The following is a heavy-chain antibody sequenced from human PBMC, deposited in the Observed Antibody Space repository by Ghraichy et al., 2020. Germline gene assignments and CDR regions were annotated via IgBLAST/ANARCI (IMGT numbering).Heavy chain of an antibody. CDR1: GFTFSTYA. D-gene: IGHD6-19*01. V-gene: IGHV3-23*01. J-gene: IGHJ4*02. CDR3: AKDLTLSTIAVAGYFDY. CDR2: ISGSGGST. Sequence: LSLTCAASGFTFSTYAMSWVRQAPGKGLEWVSGISGSGGSTYYADSVKGRFTISRDNSKNTLYLQMNSLRAEDTAVYYCAKDLTLSTIAVAGYFDYWGQGTLVTVSS.